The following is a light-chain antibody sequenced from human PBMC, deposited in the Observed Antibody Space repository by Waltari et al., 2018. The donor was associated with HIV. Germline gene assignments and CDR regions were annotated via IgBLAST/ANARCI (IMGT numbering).Light chain of an antibody. V-gene: IGLV2-14*01. CDR1: SSDVGGYNY. CDR3: SSYTTRSTPDPNWV. Sequence: QSALTQPASVSGSPGQSITISCTGTSSDVGGYNYVSWYQQHPGKAPKLMIFEVSNRPSGVSSRFSGSKSVNPASLTISGLQAEDEADYYCSSYTTRSTPDPNWVFGGGTKLTVL. J-gene: IGLJ3*02. CDR2: EVS.